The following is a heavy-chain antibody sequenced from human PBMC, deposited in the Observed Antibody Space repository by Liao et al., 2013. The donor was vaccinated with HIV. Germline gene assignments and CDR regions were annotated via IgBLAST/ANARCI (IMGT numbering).Heavy chain of an antibody. D-gene: IGHD4-17*01. CDR2: IYTSGST. J-gene: IGHJ4*02. Sequence: QVQLQQWGAGLLKPSETLSLTCAVYGGSFSGYYWSWIRQPPGKGLEWIGRIYTSGSTYYNPSLKSRVTISVDTSKNQFSLKLSSVTAADTAVYYCARDGRTVRIKSAIDYWGQGTLVTVSS. CDR3: ARDGRTVRIKSAIDY. CDR1: GGSFSGYY. V-gene: IGHV4-59*10.